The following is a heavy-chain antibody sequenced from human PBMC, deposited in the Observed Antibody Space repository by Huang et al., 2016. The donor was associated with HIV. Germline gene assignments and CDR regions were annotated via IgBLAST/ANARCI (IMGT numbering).Heavy chain of an antibody. CDR2: IPPGIGQL. Sequence: QVQLVQSGAEVKRPGASVKLSCRASGYPFTTYGIHWLRRAPGQSLQWMGWIPPGIGQLLFWQGFQVRMTIARYTSSNTGYMELSNIRPGDTATYYCARAARGDGYQGAFDVWGQGTVVTASS. D-gene: IGHD2-2*03. J-gene: IGHJ3*01. CDR3: ARAARGDGYQGAFDV. CDR1: GYPFTTYG. V-gene: IGHV1-3*01.